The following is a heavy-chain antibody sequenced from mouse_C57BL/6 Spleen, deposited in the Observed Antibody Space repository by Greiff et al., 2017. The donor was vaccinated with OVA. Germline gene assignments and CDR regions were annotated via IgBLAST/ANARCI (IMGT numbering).Heavy chain of an antibody. D-gene: IGHD2-4*01. CDR2: INYDGSST. J-gene: IGHJ2*01. CDR3: ARAGYYDYDVRYFDD. CDR1: GFTFSDYY. V-gene: IGHV5-16*01. Sequence: EVKLVESEGGLVQPGSSMKLSCTASGFTFSDYYMAWVRQVPEKGLEWVANINYDGSSTYYLDSLKSRFIISRDNAKNILYLQMSSLKSEDTAPYYCARAGYYDYDVRYFDDWGQGTTLTVSS.